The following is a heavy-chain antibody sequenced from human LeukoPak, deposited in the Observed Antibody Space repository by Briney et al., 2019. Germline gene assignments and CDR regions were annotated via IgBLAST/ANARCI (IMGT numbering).Heavy chain of an antibody. CDR2: MKQDGGEK. CDR1: GFTFGNYW. V-gene: IGHV3-7*01. CDR3: ARNLHDY. Sequence: PGGSLRLSCTTSGFTFGNYWMSWVRQAPGKGLEWVANMKQDGGEKYYVDSVKGRFTISRDNAKNSLYLQMNSLRGEDTAVYYCARNLHDYWGQGTLVTVSS. J-gene: IGHJ4*02.